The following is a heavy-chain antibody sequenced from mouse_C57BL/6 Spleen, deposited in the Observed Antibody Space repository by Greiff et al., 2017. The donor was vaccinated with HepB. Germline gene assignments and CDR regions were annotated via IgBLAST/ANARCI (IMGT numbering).Heavy chain of an antibody. CDR1: GYTFTSYW. J-gene: IGHJ1*03. V-gene: IGHV1-72*01. Sequence: QVHVKQPGAELVKPGASVKLSCKASGYTFTSYWMHWVKQRPGRGLEWIGRIDPNSGGTKYNEKFKSKATLTVDKPSSTAYMQLSSLTSEDSAVYYCARVLTEWAYWYFDVWGTGTTVTVSS. CDR3: ARVLTEWAYWYFDV. CDR2: IDPNSGGT. D-gene: IGHD1-3*01.